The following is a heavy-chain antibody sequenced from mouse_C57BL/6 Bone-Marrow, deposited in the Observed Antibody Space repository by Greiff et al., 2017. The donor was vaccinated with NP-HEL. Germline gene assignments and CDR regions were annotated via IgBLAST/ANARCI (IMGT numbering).Heavy chain of an antibody. J-gene: IGHJ4*01. CDR1: GYTFTDYY. D-gene: IGHD4-1*02. Sequence: EVQLQQSGPVLVKPGASVKMSCKASGYTFTDYYMNWVKQSHGKSLEWIGVINPYNGGTSYNQKFKGKATLTVDKSSSTAYMELNSLTSEDSAVYYCARYRASTGTRAMDYWGQGTSVTVSS. V-gene: IGHV1-19*01. CDR2: INPYNGGT. CDR3: ARYRASTGTRAMDY.